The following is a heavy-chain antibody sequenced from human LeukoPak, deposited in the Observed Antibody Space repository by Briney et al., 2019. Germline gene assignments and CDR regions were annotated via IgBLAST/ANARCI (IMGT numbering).Heavy chain of an antibody. CDR2: IYYSGST. CDR1: GGSISSGDYY. CDR3: ARGDSSSWYFDY. Sequence: PSQTLSLTCTVSGGSISSGDYYWSWIRQPPGKGLEWIGDIYYSGSTYYNPSLQSRVTISVDTSKNQFSLKLSSVTAADTAVYYCARGDSSSWYFDYWGQGTLVTVSS. V-gene: IGHV4-30-4*01. D-gene: IGHD6-13*01. J-gene: IGHJ4*02.